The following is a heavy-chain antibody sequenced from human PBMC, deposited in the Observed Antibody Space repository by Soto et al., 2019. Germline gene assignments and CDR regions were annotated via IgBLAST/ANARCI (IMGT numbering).Heavy chain of an antibody. CDR3: AKLGSRSSVAY. Sequence: EVQLLESGGGPVQPGGSLRLSCAASGFTFRNYGMTWVRQAPGKGLEWVSSIGSSGATTYYADSVKGRFTISRDNSKNTLYMQMNSLRAEDTAVSYCAKLGSRSSVAYWGQGTLVTVSS. V-gene: IGHV3-23*01. CDR1: GFTFRNYG. J-gene: IGHJ4*02. CDR2: IGSSGATT. D-gene: IGHD6-6*01.